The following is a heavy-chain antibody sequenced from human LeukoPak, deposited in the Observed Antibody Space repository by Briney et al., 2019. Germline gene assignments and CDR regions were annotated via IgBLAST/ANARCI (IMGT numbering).Heavy chain of an antibody. CDR3: ARHAGIVVVVAATRGMDV. J-gene: IGHJ6*04. Sequence: GRSLRLSCAASGFTFSSYGMHWVRQAPGKGLEWVAVISYDGSNKYYADSVKGRFTISGDNSKNTLYLQMNSLRAEDTAVYYCARHAGIVVVVAATRGMDVWGKGTTVTASS. CDR2: ISYDGSNK. D-gene: IGHD2-15*01. CDR1: GFTFSSYG. V-gene: IGHV3-30*03.